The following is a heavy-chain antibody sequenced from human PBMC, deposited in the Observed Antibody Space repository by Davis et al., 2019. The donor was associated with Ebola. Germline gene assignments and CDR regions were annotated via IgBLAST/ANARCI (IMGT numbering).Heavy chain of an antibody. V-gene: IGHV4-39*01. CDR2: IYYSGST. D-gene: IGHD3-10*01. J-gene: IGHJ6*02. CDR1: GGSFSSYY. Sequence: SETLSLTCAVYGGSFSSYYWGWIRQPPGKGLEWIGSIYYSGSTYYNPSLKSRVTISVDTSKNQFSLKLISVTAADTAFYYCARHLFGGSGYFPLDVWGQGTTVAVSS. CDR3: ARHLFGGSGYFPLDV.